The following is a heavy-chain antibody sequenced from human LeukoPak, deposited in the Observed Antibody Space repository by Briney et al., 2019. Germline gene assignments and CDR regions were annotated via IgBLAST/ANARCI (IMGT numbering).Heavy chain of an antibody. CDR2: ISYDGSKK. CDR3: ARDRGMTTNSFDY. Sequence: GRSLRLSCAASGFTFSSFAMHWVRQAPGKGLEWVTLISYDGSKKYYADSVKGRFTISRDNSKDTLFLQMNSLRSEDTAVYYCARDRGMTTNSFDYWGQGTLVTVSS. CDR1: GFTFSSFA. D-gene: IGHD4-11*01. J-gene: IGHJ4*02. V-gene: IGHV3-30*04.